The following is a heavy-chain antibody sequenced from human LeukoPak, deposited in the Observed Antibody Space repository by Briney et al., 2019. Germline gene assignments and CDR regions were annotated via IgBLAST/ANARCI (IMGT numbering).Heavy chain of an antibody. CDR2: IHYSGAT. V-gene: IGHV4-59*08. CDR3: ARHFDPGTHPLDY. CDR1: GGSISHYY. Sequence: SETLSLTCTISGGSISHYYWSWIRQPPGKGLEWIAYIHYSGATDHSPSLKSRIAISVDTSKNQFSLRLSSVTAADTAVYYCARHFDPGTHPLDYWGQGTLVTVSS. D-gene: IGHD3-10*01. J-gene: IGHJ4*02.